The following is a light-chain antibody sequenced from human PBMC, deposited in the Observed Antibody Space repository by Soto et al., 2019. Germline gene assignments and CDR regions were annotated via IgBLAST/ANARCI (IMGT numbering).Light chain of an antibody. J-gene: IGKJ1*01. CDR2: AAS. V-gene: IGKV1-16*01. Sequence: DIQMTQSPSSLSASVGDRCTITCRASQWISNYLAWYQQKPGKVPKLLIYAASTLQSGVPSRFSGSGSGTDFTLTISSLQPDDFATYYCQQYNSYSFGQGTKVDIK. CDR1: QWISNY. CDR3: QQYNSYS.